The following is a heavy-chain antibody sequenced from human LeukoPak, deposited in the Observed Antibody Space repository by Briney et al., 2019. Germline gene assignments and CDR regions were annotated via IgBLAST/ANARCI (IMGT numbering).Heavy chain of an antibody. V-gene: IGHV1-46*01. Sequence: ASVKVSCKASGYTFTSYYMHWVRQAPGQGLEWMGIMNPSGGSTSYAQKFQGRVTMTRDTSTSTAYMELRSLRSDDTAVYYCARDDRGSCSSTTCPYFDYWGQGTLVTVSS. J-gene: IGHJ4*02. CDR3: ARDDRGSCSSTTCPYFDY. CDR2: MNPSGGST. CDR1: GYTFTSYY. D-gene: IGHD2-2*01.